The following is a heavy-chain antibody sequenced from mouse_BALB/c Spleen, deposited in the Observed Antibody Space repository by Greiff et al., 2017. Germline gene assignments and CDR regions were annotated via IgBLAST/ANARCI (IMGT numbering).Heavy chain of an antibody. CDR2: IWSGGST. CDR1: GFSLTSYG. J-gene: IGHJ1*01. V-gene: IGHV2-2*02. D-gene: IGHD2-14*01. CDR3: ARNPYYRYYWYFDV. Sequence: QVQLKQSGPGLVQPSQSLSITCTVSGFSLTSYGVHWVRQSPGKGLEWLGVIWSGGSTDYNAAFISRLSISKDNSKSQVFFKMNSLQANDTAIYYCARNPYYRYYWYFDVWGAGTTVTVAS.